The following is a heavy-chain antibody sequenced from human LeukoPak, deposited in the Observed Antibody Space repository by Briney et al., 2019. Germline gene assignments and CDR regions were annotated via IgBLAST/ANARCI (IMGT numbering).Heavy chain of an antibody. D-gene: IGHD3-3*01. CDR1: GGYINSGSYY. V-gene: IGHV4-61*02. CDR3: ARGVVNDFWSGYYYYYMDV. CDR2: IYTSGST. Sequence: PSETLSLTCTVSGGYINSGSYYWSWIRQPAGKGLECIGRIYTSGSTNYNPSLKSRVTISVDTSKNQFSLKLSSVTAADTAVYYCARGVVNDFWSGYYYYYMDVWGRGTTVTVSS. J-gene: IGHJ6*03.